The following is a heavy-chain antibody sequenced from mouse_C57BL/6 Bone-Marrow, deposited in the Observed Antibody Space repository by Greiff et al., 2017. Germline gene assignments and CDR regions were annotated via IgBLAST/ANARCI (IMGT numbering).Heavy chain of an antibody. V-gene: IGHV1-9*01. CDR3: ARWGLRTWFAY. Sequence: QVQLQQSGAELMKPGASVKLSCKATGYTFTGYRIAWVKQRPGHGLEWIGEILPGSGSTNYNEKFKGRVTFTADTAANTAYMQLSSLTTEDTAIYYCARWGLRTWFAYWGQGTLVTVSA. CDR2: ILPGSGST. D-gene: IGHD2-13*01. J-gene: IGHJ3*01. CDR1: GYTFTGYR.